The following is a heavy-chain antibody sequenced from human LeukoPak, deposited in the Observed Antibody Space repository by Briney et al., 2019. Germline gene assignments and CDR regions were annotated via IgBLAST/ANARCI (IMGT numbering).Heavy chain of an antibody. J-gene: IGHJ4*02. CDR2: INPNSGAT. CDR1: GYTFTGYY. D-gene: IGHD3-10*01. Sequence: GASVKVSCKASGYTFTGYYMNWVRQAPGQGLEWMGWINPNSGATNYAQKFQGRVTMTRDTSISATYMELSRLRSDDTAVYYCARDYGSGSYYRYWGQGALVTVSS. V-gene: IGHV1-2*02. CDR3: ARDYGSGSYYRY.